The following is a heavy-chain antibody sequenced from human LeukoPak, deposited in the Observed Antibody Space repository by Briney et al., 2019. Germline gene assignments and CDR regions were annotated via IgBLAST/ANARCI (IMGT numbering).Heavy chain of an antibody. V-gene: IGHV4-39*07. CDR3: TGNYYGLGSYADFDY. J-gene: IGHJ4*02. CDR2: IYYSGST. CDR1: GGSISSSSYY. D-gene: IGHD3-10*01. Sequence: SETLSLTCTVSGGSISSSSYYWGWIRQPPGKGLEWIGSIYYSGSTYYNPSLKSRVTISVDTSKNQFSLKLSSVTAADMAVYYCTGNYYGLGSYADFDYWGQGTLVTVSS.